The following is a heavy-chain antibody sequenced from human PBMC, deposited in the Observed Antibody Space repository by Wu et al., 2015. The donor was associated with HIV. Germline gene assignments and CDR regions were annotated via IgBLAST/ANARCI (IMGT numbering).Heavy chain of an antibody. CDR3: TRGGNIVVVPGTHTFDI. Sequence: QVHLVQSETEVKKPGASVKVSCKASGYNFITYGITWVRQAPGQRLEWVGWISTYNDNTYYEQKFQGRVTMTTDTSASTAYMELRNLRFDDTAVYFCTRGGNIVVVPGTHTFDIWGQGTMVIVSS. V-gene: IGHV1-18*01. J-gene: IGHJ3*02. CDR1: GYNFITYG. D-gene: IGHD2-21*02. CDR2: ISTYNDNT.